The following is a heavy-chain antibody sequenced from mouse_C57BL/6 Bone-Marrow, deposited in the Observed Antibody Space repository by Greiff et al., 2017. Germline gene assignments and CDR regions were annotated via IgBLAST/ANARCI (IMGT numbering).Heavy chain of an antibody. CDR2: ISYTGST. D-gene: IGHD1-1*01. Sequence: VQLKQSGPGMVKPSQSLSLTCTVTGYSITSGYDWHWIRHFPGNKLEWMGYISYTGSTNYNPSLKSRISITHDKSKNHFFLKLNSVTTEDTATYYCAREYYGGFAYWGQGTLVTVSA. V-gene: IGHV3-1*01. J-gene: IGHJ3*01. CDR3: AREYYGGFAY. CDR1: GYSITSGYD.